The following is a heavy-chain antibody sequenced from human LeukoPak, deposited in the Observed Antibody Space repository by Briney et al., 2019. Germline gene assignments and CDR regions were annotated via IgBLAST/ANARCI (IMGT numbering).Heavy chain of an antibody. CDR3: ARLYYYGSGSYGFFDY. CDR2: INHSGST. CDR1: GGSFSGYY. V-gene: IGHV4-34*01. Sequence: PSETLSLTCAVYGGSFSGYYWSWIRQPPGKGLEWIGEINHSGSTNYNPSLKSRVTISVDTSKNQFSLKLSSVTAADTAVYYCARLYYYGSGSYGFFDYWGQGTLVTVSS. D-gene: IGHD3-10*01. J-gene: IGHJ4*02.